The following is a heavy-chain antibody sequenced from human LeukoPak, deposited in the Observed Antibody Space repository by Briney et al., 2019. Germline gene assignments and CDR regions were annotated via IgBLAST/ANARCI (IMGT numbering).Heavy chain of an antibody. Sequence: ASVKVSCKASGYTFTSYGISWVRQAPGQGLEWMGRSSAYNGNTNYAQKLQGRVTMTTDTSTSTAYMELRSLRSDDTAVYYCSRDPGYSGSSLFDYWGQGTLVTVSS. CDR3: SRDPGYSGSSLFDY. CDR1: GYTFTSYG. V-gene: IGHV1-18*01. CDR2: SSAYNGNT. D-gene: IGHD1-26*01. J-gene: IGHJ4*02.